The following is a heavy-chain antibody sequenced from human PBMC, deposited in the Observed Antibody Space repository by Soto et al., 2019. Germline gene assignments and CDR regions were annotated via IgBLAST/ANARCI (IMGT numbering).Heavy chain of an antibody. CDR2: IYHSGST. CDR3: ARLQRYSWIRVDNWFDP. CDR1: GGSISSSNW. D-gene: IGHD5-18*01. V-gene: IGHV4-4*02. J-gene: IGHJ5*02. Sequence: QVQLQESGPGLVKPSGTLSLTCAVSGGSISSSNWWSWVRQPPGKGLEWIGEIYHSGSTNYNPSLKSRVSISVEKSQNQSSLKLSSVTAADTAVYYCARLQRYSWIRVDNWFDPWGQGTLVTVSS.